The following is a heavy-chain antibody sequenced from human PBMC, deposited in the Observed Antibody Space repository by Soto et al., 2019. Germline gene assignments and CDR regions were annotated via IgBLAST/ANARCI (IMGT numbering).Heavy chain of an antibody. Sequence: QVQLQESGPGLVKPSQTLSLTCTVSGGSISSGGYYWSWIRQHPGKGLAWIGYIYYSGSTYYNPSLKSRVTISVDTAKNQFSLKLSSVTAADTAVYYCAKADCSSTSCYYYDFWSGYSQFDPWGQGTLVTVSS. V-gene: IGHV4-31*03. D-gene: IGHD3-3*01. CDR3: AKADCSSTSCYYYDFWSGYSQFDP. CDR1: GGSISSGGYY. J-gene: IGHJ5*02. CDR2: IYYSGST.